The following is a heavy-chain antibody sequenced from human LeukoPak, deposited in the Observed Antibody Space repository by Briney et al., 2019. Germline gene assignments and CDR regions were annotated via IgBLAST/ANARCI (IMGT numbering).Heavy chain of an antibody. D-gene: IGHD7-27*01. CDR2: ISSSSSTI. CDR3: LRYLGYYFDY. Sequence: GGSLRLPCAASGFTFSSYSMNWVRQAPGKGLEWVSYISSSSSTIYYADSVKGRFTISRDNSKNTLYLQMNSLRAEDTAVYYCLRYLGYYFDYWGQGTLVTVSS. J-gene: IGHJ4*02. V-gene: IGHV3-48*01. CDR1: GFTFSSYS.